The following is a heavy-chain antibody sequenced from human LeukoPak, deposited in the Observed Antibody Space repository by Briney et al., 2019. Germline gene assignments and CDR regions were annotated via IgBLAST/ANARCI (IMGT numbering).Heavy chain of an antibody. CDR3: ARMWAPRYSGNPAGFDP. D-gene: IGHD4-23*01. CDR1: GYTFTGYY. J-gene: IGHJ5*02. Sequence: GASVKVSCKASGYTFTGYYMHWVRQAPGQGLEWMGWINPNSGGTNYAQKFQGRVTMTRDTSISTAYMELSRLRSDDTAVYYCARMWAPRYSGNPAGFDPWGQGTLVTVSS. V-gene: IGHV1-2*02. CDR2: INPNSGGT.